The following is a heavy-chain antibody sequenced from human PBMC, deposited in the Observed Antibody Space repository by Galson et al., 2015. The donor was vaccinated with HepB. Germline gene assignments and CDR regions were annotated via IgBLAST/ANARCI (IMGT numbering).Heavy chain of an antibody. CDR3: ARDRHYTTLSGLRFDY. J-gene: IGHJ4*01. V-gene: IGHV3-30-3*01. Sequence: SLRLSCAASGFTFDTYAIHWVRQAPGRGLEWVAVISYDGVNIYYADSVKGRFTISRDNSKNTLYLQMNSLIVDDTAVYYCARDRHYTTLSGLRFDYWGQGTLVTVSS. CDR1: GFTFDTYA. D-gene: IGHD2/OR15-2a*01. CDR2: ISYDGVNI.